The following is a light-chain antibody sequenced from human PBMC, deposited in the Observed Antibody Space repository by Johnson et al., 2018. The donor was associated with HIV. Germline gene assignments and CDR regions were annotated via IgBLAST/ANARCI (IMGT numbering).Light chain of an antibody. V-gene: IGLV1-51*02. CDR2: ENN. Sequence: QSVLTQPPSVSAAPGQKVTNSCSGSSSNIGNNYVSWYQQLPGTAPKLLIYENNKRPSGIPDRFSGSKSGTSATLAITGLQPGDEADYYCGTWDTSLSAGYVFGTGTKVTVL. CDR1: SSNIGNNY. J-gene: IGLJ1*01. CDR3: GTWDTSLSAGYV.